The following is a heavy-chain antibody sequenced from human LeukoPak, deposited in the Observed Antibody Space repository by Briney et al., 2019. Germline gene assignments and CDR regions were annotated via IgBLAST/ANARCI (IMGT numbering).Heavy chain of an antibody. D-gene: IGHD3-10*01. J-gene: IGHJ3*01. Sequence: SETLSLTCTVSGASIGSGGYYWSWIRQHPGKGLEWIGYVYYSGSTYYNPSLKSRLTISVDTSKNHFSLKLSSVTAADTAVYYCARGNYYGSGPSLFFDFWGQGTIVTVPS. V-gene: IGHV4-31*03. CDR1: GASIGSGGYY. CDR2: VYYSGST. CDR3: ARGNYYGSGPSLFFDF.